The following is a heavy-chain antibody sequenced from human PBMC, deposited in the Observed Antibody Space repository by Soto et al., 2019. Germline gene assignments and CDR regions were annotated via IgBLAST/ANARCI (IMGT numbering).Heavy chain of an antibody. D-gene: IGHD2-2*02. CDR2: ISYDGSNK. J-gene: IGHJ6*02. Sequence: GGSLRLSCAASGFTFSSYAMHWVRQAPSKGLEWVAVISYDGSNKYYADSVKGRFTISRDNSKNTLYLQMNSLRAEDTAVYYCASSGGAYCSSTSCYTENYYYYGMDVWGQGTTVTVSS. V-gene: IGHV3-30-3*01. CDR3: ASSGGAYCSSTSCYTENYYYYGMDV. CDR1: GFTFSSYA.